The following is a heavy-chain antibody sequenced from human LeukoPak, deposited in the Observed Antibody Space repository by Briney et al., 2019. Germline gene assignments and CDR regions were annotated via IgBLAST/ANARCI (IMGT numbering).Heavy chain of an antibody. V-gene: IGHV4-31*03. CDR2: IYYSGST. D-gene: IGHD4-17*01. CDR3: ARGRYGDFPPFDY. J-gene: IGHJ4*02. CDR1: GGSISSGGYY. Sequence: SQTLSLTCTVSGGSISSGGYYWSWLRQHPGKGLEWIGYIYYSGSTYYNPSLKSRVTISVDTSKNQFSLKLSSVTAADTAVYYCARGRYGDFPPFDYWGQGTLVTVSS.